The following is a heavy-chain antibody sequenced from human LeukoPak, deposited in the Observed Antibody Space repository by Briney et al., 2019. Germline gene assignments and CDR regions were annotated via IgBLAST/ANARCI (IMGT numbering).Heavy chain of an antibody. CDR2: ISGSGGST. V-gene: IGHV3-23*01. Sequence: GGSLRLSCAASGFTFSSYAMSWVRQAPGKGLEWVSAISGSGGSTYYADSVKGRFTISRDNSKNTLYLQMNSLRAEDTAVYYCAKVVSSSPRRSHFDYWGQGTLVTVSS. CDR3: AKVVSSSPRRSHFDY. J-gene: IGHJ4*02. CDR1: GFTFSSYA. D-gene: IGHD6-13*01.